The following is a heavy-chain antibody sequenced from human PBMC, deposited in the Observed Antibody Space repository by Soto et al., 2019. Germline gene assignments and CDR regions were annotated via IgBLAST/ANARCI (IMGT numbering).Heavy chain of an antibody. CDR2: INPGGVSK. J-gene: IGHJ6*02. CDR3: ARAPSWHGLDV. Sequence: GASVKVSCKASGYTLTSHYIHWVRQAPGQGLEWMGIINPGGVSKTYAQEFQGRITMTRDTSTSTVYMELSSLRSQDTAVYYCARAPSWHGLDVWGQGTTVTGS. CDR1: GYTLTSHY. V-gene: IGHV1-46*01. D-gene: IGHD2-2*01.